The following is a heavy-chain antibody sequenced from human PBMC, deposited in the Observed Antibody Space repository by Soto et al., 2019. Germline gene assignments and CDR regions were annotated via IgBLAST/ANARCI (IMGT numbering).Heavy chain of an antibody. Sequence: SETLSLTCTVSGGSISNNSYYWGWIRQPPGKGLEWIGSIYYSGSTYYDPSLKSRVTISVDTSKNQFSLKLSSVTAADTAVYYCARVNPRELHWFDPWGQGTLVTVSS. D-gene: IGHD1-7*01. V-gene: IGHV4-39*01. J-gene: IGHJ5*02. CDR2: IYYSGST. CDR1: GGSISNNSYY. CDR3: ARVNPRELHWFDP.